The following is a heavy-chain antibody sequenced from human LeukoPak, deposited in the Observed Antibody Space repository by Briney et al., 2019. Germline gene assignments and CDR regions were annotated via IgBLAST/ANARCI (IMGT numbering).Heavy chain of an antibody. Sequence: GGSLRLSCAASGFTFSSYGMHWVRQAPGKWLEWVAVISYDGSNKYYADSVKGRFTISRDNSKNTLYLQMNSLRAEDTAVYYCAKDVEMATTLGFDYWGQGTLVTVSS. J-gene: IGHJ4*02. CDR3: AKDVEMATTLGFDY. CDR1: GFTFSSYG. V-gene: IGHV3-30*18. D-gene: IGHD5-24*01. CDR2: ISYDGSNK.